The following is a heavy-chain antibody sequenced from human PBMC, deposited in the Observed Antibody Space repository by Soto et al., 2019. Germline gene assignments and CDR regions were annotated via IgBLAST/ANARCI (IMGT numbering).Heavy chain of an antibody. V-gene: IGHV3-23*01. CDR1: GFTFSSYA. D-gene: IGHD5-12*01. J-gene: IGHJ4*02. CDR2: ISGSGDNT. CDR3: AKGLYGGYDGVPHY. Sequence: EVQLLESGGGLVQPGGSLRLSCAASGFTFSSYAMTWVRQAPGKGLEWVPAISGSGDNTYYADSVKGRFTISRDSSKNTLSLQMDSLRVEDTAVYYCAKGLYGGYDGVPHYWGQGTLVTVSS.